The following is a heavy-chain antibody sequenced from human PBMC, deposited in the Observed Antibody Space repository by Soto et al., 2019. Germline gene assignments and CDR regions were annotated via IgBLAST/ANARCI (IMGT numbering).Heavy chain of an antibody. Sequence: SVKVSCKASGGTFISYTINWVRQAPGQRLEWMGGVIPIFRTTKYAQKIQGRITISADESTSTAYMELSSLRSEDTAVYYCARVPESRAAADYGMDVWGQGTTVTVSS. CDR1: GGTFISYT. CDR3: ARVPESRAAADYGMDV. J-gene: IGHJ6*02. D-gene: IGHD6-13*01. V-gene: IGHV1-69*13. CDR2: VIPIFRTT.